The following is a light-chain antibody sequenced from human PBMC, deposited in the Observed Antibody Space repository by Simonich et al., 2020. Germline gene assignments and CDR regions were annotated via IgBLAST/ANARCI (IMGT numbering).Light chain of an antibody. CDR3: QQYYSTPRT. J-gene: IGKJ1*01. Sequence: DIVMTQSPDSLAVSLGEGATINCKSSQSVLYSSNNKNYLAWYPQKPGQPPKLLIYWASTRESGVPDRFSGSGSGTDFTLTISSLQAEDVAVYYCQQYYSTPRTFGQGTKVEIK. CDR2: WAS. V-gene: IGKV4-1*01. CDR1: QSVLYSSNNKNY.